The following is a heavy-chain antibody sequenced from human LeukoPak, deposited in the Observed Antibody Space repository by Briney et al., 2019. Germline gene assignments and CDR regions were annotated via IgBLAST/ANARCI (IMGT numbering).Heavy chain of an antibody. V-gene: IGHV4-59*08. CDR1: GGFISSYY. Sequence: PSETLSLTCTVSGGFISSYYWSWIRQPPGKGLEWIGYIYYSGSTNYNPSLKSRVTISVDTSKNQFSLKLSSVTAADTAVYYCARHGLYYDILTGYYPTAEYFQHWGQGTLVTVSS. D-gene: IGHD3-9*01. J-gene: IGHJ1*01. CDR3: ARHGLYYDILTGYYPTAEYFQH. CDR2: IYYSGST.